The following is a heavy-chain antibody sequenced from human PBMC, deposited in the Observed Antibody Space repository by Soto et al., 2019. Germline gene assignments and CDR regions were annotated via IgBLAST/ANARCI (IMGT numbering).Heavy chain of an antibody. Sequence: SETLSLTCTVSGGSISSSSYYWGWIRQPPGKGLEWIGSIYYSGSTYYGPSLKSRVTISVDTSKNQFSLKLSSVTAADTAVYYCGYGSVHPFDYWGQGTLVTVSS. V-gene: IGHV4-39*01. J-gene: IGHJ4*02. CDR1: GGSISSSSYY. CDR3: GYGSVHPFDY. CDR2: IYYSGST. D-gene: IGHD3-10*01.